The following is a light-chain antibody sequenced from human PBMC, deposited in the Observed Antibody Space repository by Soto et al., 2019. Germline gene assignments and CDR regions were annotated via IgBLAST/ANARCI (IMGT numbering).Light chain of an antibody. V-gene: IGLV2-14*01. CDR3: SSYTTTSTDV. J-gene: IGLJ1*01. CDR2: EVT. CDR1: SSDVGGYDY. Sequence: QSVLTQPASVSGSPGQSITISRPGTSSDVGGYDYVSWYQQHPAKAPKSLIYEVTNRPSGVSHRFSGSKSGNTASLTISGLQAEDEADYYCSSYTTTSTDVFGTGTKVTVL.